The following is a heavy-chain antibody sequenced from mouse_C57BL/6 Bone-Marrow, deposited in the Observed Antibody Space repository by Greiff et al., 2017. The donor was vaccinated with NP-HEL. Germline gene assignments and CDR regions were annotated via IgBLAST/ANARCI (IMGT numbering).Heavy chain of an antibody. D-gene: IGHD2-5*01. CDR2: IRLKSDNYAT. J-gene: IGHJ3*01. V-gene: IGHV6-3*01. CDR3: PPYSNFWAWFAY. Sequence: EVKVEESGGGLVQPGGSMKLSCVASGFTFSNYWMNWVRQSPEKGLEWVAQIRLKSDNYATHYAESVKGRFTISRDDSKSSVYLQMNNLRAEDTGIYYCPPYSNFWAWFAYWGKGTLVTVSA. CDR1: GFTFSNYW.